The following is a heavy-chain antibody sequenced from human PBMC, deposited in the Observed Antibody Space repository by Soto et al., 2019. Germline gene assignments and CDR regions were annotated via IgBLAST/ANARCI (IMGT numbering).Heavy chain of an antibody. J-gene: IGHJ4*02. Sequence: PGESLKISCKGSGYSFITNWIGWVRQMPGKGLEWMGIIFPSDSDTRYSPSFQGQVTISADKSISTAYLQWSSLKASDTAMYYCARFGPYSGSYYYWGQGTLVTVSS. CDR1: GYSFITNW. CDR3: ARFGPYSGSYYY. V-gene: IGHV5-51*01. D-gene: IGHD1-26*01. CDR2: IFPSDSDT.